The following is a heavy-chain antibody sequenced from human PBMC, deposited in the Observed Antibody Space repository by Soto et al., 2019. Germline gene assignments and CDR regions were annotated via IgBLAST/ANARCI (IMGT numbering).Heavy chain of an antibody. CDR3: ARDIGYCSGGSCYSGDY. CDR1: GYTFTSYG. V-gene: IGHV1-18*01. Sequence: GASVKVSCKASGYTFTSYGVSWVRQAPGPGLEWMGWISAYNGSTNYAQKLQGRVTMTTDTSTSTAYMELRSLRSDDTAVYYCARDIGYCSGGSCYSGDYWGQGTLVTVSS. J-gene: IGHJ4*02. CDR2: ISAYNGST. D-gene: IGHD2-15*01.